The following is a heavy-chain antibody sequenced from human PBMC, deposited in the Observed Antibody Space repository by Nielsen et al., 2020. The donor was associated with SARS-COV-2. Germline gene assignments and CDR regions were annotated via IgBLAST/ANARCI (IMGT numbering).Heavy chain of an antibody. CDR2: VSYDGKNQ. V-gene: IGHV3-30*01. Sequence: GGSLRLSCAASGFRFSYYAMHWVRQAPGKGLEWVGAVSYDGKNQHYADSVKGRFTISKDNSKNTLYLQMDSLRPDDTAVYYCAKRMAADTFQYFFYYGMDVWGQGTTVAVSS. D-gene: IGHD5-24*01. CDR1: GFRFSYYA. CDR3: AKRMAADTFQYFFYYGMDV. J-gene: IGHJ6*02.